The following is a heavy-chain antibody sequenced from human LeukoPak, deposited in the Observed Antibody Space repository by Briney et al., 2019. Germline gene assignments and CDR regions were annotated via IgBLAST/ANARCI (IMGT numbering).Heavy chain of an antibody. CDR1: GFTFSNVW. J-gene: IGHJ4*02. CDR3: VTDLVIKGYFDY. V-gene: IGHV3-15*01. D-gene: IGHD2-21*01. Sequence: GGSLRLSCAASGFTFSNVWMSWVRQVPGKGLEWVGRIRRKTDGETTDHAAPVKGRFTISGDGSKNTLYLQMNSLKTEDTAVYYCVTDLVIKGYFDYWGQGTLVTVSS. CDR2: IRRKTDGETT.